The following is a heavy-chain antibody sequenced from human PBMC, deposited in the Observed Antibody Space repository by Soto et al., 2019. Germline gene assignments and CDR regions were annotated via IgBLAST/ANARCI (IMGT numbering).Heavy chain of an antibody. CDR3: AKRHPVAGYFDL. CDR1: GGSISSGGYY. Sequence: QVQLQESGPGLVKPSQTLSLICTVFGGSISSGGYYWGWIRQHAGKDLEWIGYIYYSGSTYYNPSLQSRVAISLDTSQNQFSLRLTSVTAADTAVYYCAKRHPVAGYFDLWGQGTLVTVSS. D-gene: IGHD6-19*01. CDR2: IYYSGST. V-gene: IGHV4-31*03. J-gene: IGHJ4*02.